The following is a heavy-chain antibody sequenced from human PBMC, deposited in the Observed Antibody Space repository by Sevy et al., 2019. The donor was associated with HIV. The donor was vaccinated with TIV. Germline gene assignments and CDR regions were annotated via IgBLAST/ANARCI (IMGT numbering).Heavy chain of an antibody. V-gene: IGHV3-23*01. J-gene: IGHJ5*02. D-gene: IGHD2-2*01. Sequence: GGSLRLSCAASGFTFSSYAMSWVRQAPGKGLEWVSAISGSGGSTYYADSVKGRFTISRDNSKNTLYLQMNSLRAEDTAVYYCAKNLFVVVPAATGFDPWGQGTLVTVSS. CDR3: AKNLFVVVPAATGFDP. CDR2: ISGSGGST. CDR1: GFTFSSYA.